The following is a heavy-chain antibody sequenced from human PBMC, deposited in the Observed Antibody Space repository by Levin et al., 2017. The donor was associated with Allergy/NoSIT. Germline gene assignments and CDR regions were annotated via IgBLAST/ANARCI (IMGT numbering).Heavy chain of an antibody. Sequence: SSETLSLTCVVSGDSISSSNWWNWVRQPPGKGLEWIGEIYHGGNTNYNPSLKSRVTMSVDKSKNQFSLKLSSVTAADTAVYYCASVPLRYNWNTRDYWGQGTLVTVSS. J-gene: IGHJ4*02. D-gene: IGHD1-1*01. V-gene: IGHV4-4*02. CDR2: IYHGGNT. CDR3: ASVPLRYNWNTRDY. CDR1: GDSISSSNW.